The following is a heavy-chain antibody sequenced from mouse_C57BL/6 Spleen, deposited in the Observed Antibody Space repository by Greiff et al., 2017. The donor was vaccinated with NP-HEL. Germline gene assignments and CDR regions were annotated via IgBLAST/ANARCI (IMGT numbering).Heavy chain of an antibody. Sequence: VKLQESGPGLVAPSQSLSITCTVSGFSLTSYAISWVRQPPGKGLEWLGVIWTGGGTNYNSALKSRLSISKDNSKSQVFLKMNSLQTDDTARYYCARNSGTTVVAPFDYWGQGTTLTVSS. CDR3: ARNSGTTVVAPFDY. CDR1: GFSLTSYA. D-gene: IGHD1-1*01. CDR2: IWTGGGT. J-gene: IGHJ2*01. V-gene: IGHV2-9-1*01.